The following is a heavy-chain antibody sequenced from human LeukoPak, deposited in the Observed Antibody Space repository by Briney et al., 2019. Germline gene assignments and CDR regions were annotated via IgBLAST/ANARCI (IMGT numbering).Heavy chain of an antibody. CDR3: ARADCSGGSCHFDY. D-gene: IGHD2-15*01. CDR2: TYYRSKWYN. CDR1: GDSVSSNSVA. Sequence: LSQTLSLTCAISGDSVSSNSVAWNWIRQSPSRGLEWLGRTYYRSKWYNGYAVSVKSRITINPDTSKNQFSLQLNSVTPEDTAVYYCARADCSGGSCHFDYWGQGTLVTVSS. J-gene: IGHJ4*02. V-gene: IGHV6-1*01.